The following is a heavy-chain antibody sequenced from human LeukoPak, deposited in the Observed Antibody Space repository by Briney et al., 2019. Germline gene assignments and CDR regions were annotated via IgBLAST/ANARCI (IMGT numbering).Heavy chain of an antibody. Sequence: GGSLRLSCAASGFSFTNDWMSWVRQAPGRGLEWVGLIRNKLDGGTTDYAAPVKGRFTISRDDSKNTLFLQMNSLQTEDTAVYYRTKFNDKDAFDMWGQGTTVTVSS. V-gene: IGHV3-15*01. J-gene: IGHJ3*02. CDR2: IRNKLDGGTT. D-gene: IGHD3-22*01. CDR3: TKFNDKDAFDM. CDR1: GFSFTNDW.